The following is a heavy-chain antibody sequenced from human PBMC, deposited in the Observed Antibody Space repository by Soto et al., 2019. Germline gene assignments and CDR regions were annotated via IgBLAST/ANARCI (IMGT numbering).Heavy chain of an antibody. J-gene: IGHJ6*03. CDR1: GGPINSGGYY. CDR3: ARFSPPVYYYMDV. V-gene: IGHV4-31*03. CDR2: IHYSGRT. Sequence: QVQLQESGPGLVKPSQTLSLTCTVSGGPINSGGYYWTWIRQPPGKGLEWIGYIHYSGRTFYNPSLESRVIISVDTSKNQFSLNLRSVTAADTAVYYCARFSPPVYYYMDVWGKGTSVTVAS.